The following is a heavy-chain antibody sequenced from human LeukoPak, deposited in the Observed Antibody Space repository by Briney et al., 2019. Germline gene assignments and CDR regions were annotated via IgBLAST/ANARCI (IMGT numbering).Heavy chain of an antibody. V-gene: IGHV1-69*05. Sequence: ASVKVSCKASGGTFSSYAINWVRQAPGQGLEWMGGIIPIFGTANYAQKFQGRVTITTDESTSTAYMELSSLRSEDTAVYYCARGLLYAAYYGYWGQGTLVTVSS. D-gene: IGHD2-2*02. J-gene: IGHJ4*02. CDR3: ARGLLYAAYYGY. CDR1: GGTFSSYA. CDR2: IIPIFGTA.